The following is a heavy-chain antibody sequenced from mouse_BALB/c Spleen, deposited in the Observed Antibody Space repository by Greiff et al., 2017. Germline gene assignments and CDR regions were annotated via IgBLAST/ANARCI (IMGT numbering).Heavy chain of an antibody. D-gene: IGHD2-3*01. CDR2: ISYSGST. CDR1: GYSITSDYA. V-gene: IGHV3-2*02. CDR3: ASLYDYVDY. J-gene: IGHJ2*01. Sequence: DVKLQESGPGLVKPSQSLSLTCTVTGYSITSDYAWNWIRQFPGNKLEWMGYISYSGSTSYNPSLKSRISITRDTSKNQFFLQLNSVTTEDTATYYCASLYDYVDYWGQGTTLTVSS.